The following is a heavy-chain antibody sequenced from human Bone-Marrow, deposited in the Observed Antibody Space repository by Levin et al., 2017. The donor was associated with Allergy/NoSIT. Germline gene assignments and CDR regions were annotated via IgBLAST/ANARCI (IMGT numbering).Heavy chain of an antibody. CDR3: ARGDYYYNDMDV. Sequence: GGSLRLSCAASGFTFSRYWMSWVRQAPGKGLEWVANIKRDGSEKFYVDSVKARFTISRDNAKNSLYLQVDSLRAEDTAVYYCARGDYYYNDMDVWGQGTTVTVSS. CDR2: IKRDGSEK. CDR1: GFTFSRYW. J-gene: IGHJ6*02. V-gene: IGHV3-7*04.